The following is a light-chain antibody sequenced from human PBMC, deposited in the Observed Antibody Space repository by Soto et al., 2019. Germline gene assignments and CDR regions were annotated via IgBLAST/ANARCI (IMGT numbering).Light chain of an antibody. V-gene: IGKV3-20*01. Sequence: ENVLTQSPGTLSLSPGERATLSCRASQSVSSSYLAWYQQKPGQAPRLLIFGASSRATGIPDRFSGSGSGTDFILTISRLETEDLPVYYCQQYGSSPRTFGGGTEVELK. CDR3: QQYGSSPRT. J-gene: IGKJ4*01. CDR1: QSVSSSY. CDR2: GAS.